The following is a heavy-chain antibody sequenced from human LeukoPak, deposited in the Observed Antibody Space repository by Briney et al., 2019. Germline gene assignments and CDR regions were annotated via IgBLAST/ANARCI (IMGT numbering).Heavy chain of an antibody. J-gene: IGHJ5*02. D-gene: IGHD3-10*01. Sequence: PSETLSLTCTVSGGSISSYYWSWIRQPPGKGLEWIGSIYYSGSTYYNPSLKSRVTISVDTSKNQFSLKLSSVTAADTAVYYCARRISPMVRGVIPNWFDPWGQGTLVTVSS. V-gene: IGHV4-59*05. CDR2: IYYSGST. CDR3: ARRISPMVRGVIPNWFDP. CDR1: GGSISSYY.